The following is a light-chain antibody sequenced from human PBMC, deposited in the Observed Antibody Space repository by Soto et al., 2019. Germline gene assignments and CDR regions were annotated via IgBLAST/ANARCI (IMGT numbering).Light chain of an antibody. V-gene: IGKV3-20*01. CDR2: GAS. J-gene: IGKJ3*01. CDR1: QSVTSSY. CDR3: QRHGSAPFT. Sequence: EVVLTQSPGTLSLSPGERATLSCRASQSVTSSYLAWYQQKPGQAPRLLIYGASTRATGIPDRFSASGSGTDFTLTISKLEPEDFAVYYCQRHGSAPFTFGPGTKVDIK.